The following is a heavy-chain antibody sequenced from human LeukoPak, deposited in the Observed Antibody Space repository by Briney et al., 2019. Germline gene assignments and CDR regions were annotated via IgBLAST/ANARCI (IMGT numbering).Heavy chain of an antibody. CDR2: IFHRGGT. D-gene: IGHD2-15*01. CDR3: VREILYCSGGSCYRGPFDN. V-gene: IGHV4-30-4*01. CDR1: GGSISSYY. Sequence: SETLSLTCTVSGGSISSYYWNWIRQPPGKGLEWTGYIFHRGGTSYNPSLKSRILFSVDTSQNQFSLKLNSVTAADTAVYYCVREILYCSGGSCYRGPFDNWGQGTLVTVSA. J-gene: IGHJ4*02.